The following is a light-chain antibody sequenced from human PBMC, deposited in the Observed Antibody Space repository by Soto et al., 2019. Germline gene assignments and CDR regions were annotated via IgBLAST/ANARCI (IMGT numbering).Light chain of an antibody. Sequence: QAVVTQEPSFSVSPGGTVTLTCGLRSGSVSTDYYPSWYQQTPGQAPRTLIYSTNTRSPGVPDRFSGSILGNKAALTITGAQADDECDSYCVLYMGSGISVFGGGTKLTVL. V-gene: IGLV8-61*01. J-gene: IGLJ3*02. CDR1: SGSVSTDYY. CDR3: VLYMGSGISV. CDR2: STN.